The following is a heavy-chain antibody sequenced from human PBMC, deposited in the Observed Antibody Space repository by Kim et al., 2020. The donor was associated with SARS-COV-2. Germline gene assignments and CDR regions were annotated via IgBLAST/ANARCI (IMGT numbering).Heavy chain of an antibody. Sequence: SETLSLTCTVSGGSISSSSYYWGWIRQPPGKGLEWIGSIYYSGSTYYNPSLKSRVTISVDTSKNQFSLKLSSVTAADTAVYYCRGSSARSDYYGMDVWGQGTTVTVSS. V-gene: IGHV4-39*01. CDR2: IYYSGST. D-gene: IGHD6-25*01. J-gene: IGHJ6*02. CDR3: RGSSARSDYYGMDV. CDR1: GGSISSSSYY.